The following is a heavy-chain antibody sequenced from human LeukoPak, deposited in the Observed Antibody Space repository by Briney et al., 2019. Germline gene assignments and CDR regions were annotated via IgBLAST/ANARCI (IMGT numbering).Heavy chain of an antibody. CDR1: GGSISTSSYY. D-gene: IGHD2-2*01. CDR2: IFYSGST. CDR3: ARGPEPLPATARHFDY. V-gene: IGHV4-39*07. J-gene: IGHJ4*02. Sequence: SETLSLTCTVSGGSISTSSYYWGWVRQPPGKGLEWIGNIFYSGSTYYSPSLKSRVTISLDTSRNQFSLKLSSVTAADTALYYCARGPEPLPATARHFDYWGQGTLVTVSS.